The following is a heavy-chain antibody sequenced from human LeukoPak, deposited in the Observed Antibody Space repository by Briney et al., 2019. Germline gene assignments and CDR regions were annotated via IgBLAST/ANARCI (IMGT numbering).Heavy chain of an antibody. Sequence: ASVKVSCKTSGYIFRDYYIHWLRQAPGQGLEWMGWINPNSGGTNYAQKFQGRITMTRDTSISTAYMELSRLRSDDTAVYYCARVGRAENWFDPWGQGTLVTVSS. J-gene: IGHJ5*02. V-gene: IGHV1-2*02. CDR2: INPNSGGT. CDR1: GYIFRDYY. CDR3: ARVGRAENWFDP.